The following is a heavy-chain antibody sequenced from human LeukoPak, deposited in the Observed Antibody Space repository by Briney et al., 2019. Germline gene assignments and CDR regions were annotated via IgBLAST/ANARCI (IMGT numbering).Heavy chain of an antibody. CDR2: INYSGNT. CDR3: ARGIKRRELFPPFDY. CDR1: GDSISSSSYY. Sequence: KPSETLSLTCTVSGDSISSSSYYWGWIRLPPGKGLEWIGNINYSGNTYYNPSLKSRVTISVDTSKNQFSLKLSSVTAADTAVYYCARGIKRRELFPPFDYWGQGTLVTVSS. D-gene: IGHD3-10*01. J-gene: IGHJ4*02. V-gene: IGHV4-39*07.